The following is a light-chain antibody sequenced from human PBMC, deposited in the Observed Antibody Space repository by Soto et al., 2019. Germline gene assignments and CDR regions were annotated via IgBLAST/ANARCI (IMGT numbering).Light chain of an antibody. J-gene: IGKJ3*01. CDR2: TAS. CDR3: QQTYSFPFS. CDR1: QTISTS. V-gene: IGKV1-39*01. Sequence: DVQMTQSPSSLSASVGDRVTITCRASQTISTSINWYQQKPGKAPNLLIFTASSLQSGVPSRFSGTGSGTDVTLTVSSLQPEDFATYFCQQTYSFPFSFGPGTKVDIK.